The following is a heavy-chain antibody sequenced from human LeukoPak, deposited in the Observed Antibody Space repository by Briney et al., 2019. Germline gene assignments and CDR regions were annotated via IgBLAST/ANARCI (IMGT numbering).Heavy chain of an antibody. J-gene: IGHJ6*04. CDR3: AELGITMIGGV. D-gene: IGHD3-10*02. CDR1: GFTFDDYA. V-gene: IGHV3-43D*03. CDR2: ISWDGGST. Sequence: PGGSLRFSCAASGFTFDDYAMHWVRQAPGKGLEWVSLISWDGGSTYYADSVKGRFTISRDNAKNSLYLQMNSLRAEDTAVYYCAELGITMIGGVWGKGTTVTISS.